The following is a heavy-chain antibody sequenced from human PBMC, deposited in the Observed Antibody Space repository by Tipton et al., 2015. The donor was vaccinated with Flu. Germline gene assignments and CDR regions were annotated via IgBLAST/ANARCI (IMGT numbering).Heavy chain of an antibody. D-gene: IGHD3-22*01. CDR1: GGSISSSSYY. CDR3: ARGRGYYYDFDY. V-gene: IGHV4-39*01. Sequence: LRLSCTVSGGSISSSSYYWGWIRQPPGKGLEWIGSIYYSGSTYYNPSLKSRVTISVDTSKNQFSLKLSSVTAADTAVYYCARGRGYYYDFDYWGQGTLVTVSS. CDR2: IYYSGST. J-gene: IGHJ4*02.